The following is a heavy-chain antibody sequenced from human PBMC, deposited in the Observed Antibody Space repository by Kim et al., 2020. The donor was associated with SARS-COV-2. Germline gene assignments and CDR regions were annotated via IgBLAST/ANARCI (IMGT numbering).Heavy chain of an antibody. J-gene: IGHJ6*02. V-gene: IGHV4-59*09. Sequence: SRVTISVDTSKNQFSLKLSSVTAADTAVYYCARGWSSDPRVSYYYYGMDVWGQGTTVTVSS. CDR3: ARGWSSDPRVSYYYYGMDV. D-gene: IGHD6-25*01.